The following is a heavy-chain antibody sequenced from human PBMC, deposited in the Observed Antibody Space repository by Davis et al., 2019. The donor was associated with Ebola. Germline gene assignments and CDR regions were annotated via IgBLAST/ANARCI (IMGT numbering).Heavy chain of an antibody. Sequence: GGSLRLSCVASGFSFKEYGMHWVRQAPGKGLEWVAVTSYDGSNQFYADSVKGRFRISRDNSKNMVFLQMNNLRAEDTAVYYCAREGKIFGCDYWGQGVLVTVSS. CDR1: GFSFKEYG. J-gene: IGHJ4*02. CDR3: AREGKIFGCDY. CDR2: TSYDGSNQ. D-gene: IGHD3-3*01. V-gene: IGHV3-30*03.